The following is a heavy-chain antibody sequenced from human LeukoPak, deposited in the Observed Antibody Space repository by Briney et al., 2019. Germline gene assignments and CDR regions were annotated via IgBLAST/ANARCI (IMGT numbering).Heavy chain of an antibody. J-gene: IGHJ3*02. CDR1: GFTFSSYA. Sequence: QTGGSLRLSCAASGFTFSSYAMSWVRQAPGKGLEWVSAISGSGGSTYYADSVKGRFTISRDNSKNTLYLQMNSLRAEDTAVYYCAKEATMIVVVITIAAGDDAFDIWGQGTMVTVSS. CDR2: ISGSGGST. V-gene: IGHV3-23*01. CDR3: AKEATMIVVVITIAAGDDAFDI. D-gene: IGHD3-22*01.